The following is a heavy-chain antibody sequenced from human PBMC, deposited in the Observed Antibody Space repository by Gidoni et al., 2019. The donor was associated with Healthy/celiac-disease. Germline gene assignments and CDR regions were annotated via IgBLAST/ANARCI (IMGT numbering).Heavy chain of an antibody. CDR1: GGSISSSSYY. V-gene: IGHV4-39*01. CDR2: IYYSGST. Sequence: QLQLQESGPGLVKPSETLSLTCTVSGGSISSSSYYWGWIRQPPGKGLEWIGSIYYSGSTYYNPSLKSRVTISVDTSKNQFSLKLSSVTAADTAVYYCARHKWFGELTPYGMDVWGQGTTVTVSS. CDR3: ARHKWFGELTPYGMDV. D-gene: IGHD3-10*01. J-gene: IGHJ6*02.